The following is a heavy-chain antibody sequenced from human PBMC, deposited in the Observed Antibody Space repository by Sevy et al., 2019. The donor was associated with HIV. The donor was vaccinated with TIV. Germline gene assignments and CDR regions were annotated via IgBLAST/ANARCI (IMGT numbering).Heavy chain of an antibody. Sequence: SETLSLTCTVSGGSISSYYWSWIRQPPGKGLEWIGYIYYSGSTNYNPSLKSRVTISVDTSKNQFSLKLSSVTAADTAVYYCARVWPYGSGSGYNWFDPWGQGTLVTVSS. D-gene: IGHD3-10*01. CDR2: IYYSGST. CDR3: ARVWPYGSGSGYNWFDP. V-gene: IGHV4-59*12. CDR1: GGSISSYY. J-gene: IGHJ5*02.